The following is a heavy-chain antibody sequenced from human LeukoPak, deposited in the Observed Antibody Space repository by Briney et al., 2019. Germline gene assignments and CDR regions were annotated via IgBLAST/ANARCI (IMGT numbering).Heavy chain of an antibody. CDR3: ASSVGSTDY. D-gene: IGHD1-26*01. CDR1: SHFLSKYY. J-gene: IGHJ4*02. CDR2: INHRGST. Sequence: SETLSLTCAVYSHFLSKYYWTWIRQSPGKGLEWIGEINHRGSTNLNPSLKSRVTLSVDTSKHQFSLKLTSVTAADAAVYYCASSVGSTDYWGQGTLVTVSS. V-gene: IGHV4-34*01.